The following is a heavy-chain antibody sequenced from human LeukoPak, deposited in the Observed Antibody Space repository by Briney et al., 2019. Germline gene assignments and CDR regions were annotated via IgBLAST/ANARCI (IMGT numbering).Heavy chain of an antibody. D-gene: IGHD5-18*01. CDR2: ISSSSSYI. CDR3: ARESRGYSYGELDY. V-gene: IGHV3-21*01. CDR1: GFTFSSYS. Sequence: GGSLRLSCAASGFTFSSYSMNWVRQAPGKGLEWVSSISSSSSYIYYADSVKGRFTISRDNAKNSLYLQMNSLRAEDTAVYYCARESRGYSYGELDYWGQGTLVTVSS. J-gene: IGHJ4*02.